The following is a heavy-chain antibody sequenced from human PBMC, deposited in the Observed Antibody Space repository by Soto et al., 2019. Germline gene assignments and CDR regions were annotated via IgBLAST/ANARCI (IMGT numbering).Heavy chain of an antibody. Sequence: QVPLVQSGAEVKKPGASVKVSCKASGYTFSSYVMYWVRQAPGQRLEWMGWINPGNGNTKYSQKFQGRVTISRDTSASTAYMELSSLTSEDTAVYYCAMNIAAAASFDYWGQGTLVTVSS. CDR3: AMNIAAAASFDY. CDR2: INPGNGNT. D-gene: IGHD6-13*01. J-gene: IGHJ4*02. CDR1: GYTFSSYV. V-gene: IGHV1-3*01.